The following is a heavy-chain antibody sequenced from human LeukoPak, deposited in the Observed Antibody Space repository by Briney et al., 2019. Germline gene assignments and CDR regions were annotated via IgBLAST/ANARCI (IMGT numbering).Heavy chain of an antibody. V-gene: IGHV1-18*01. D-gene: IGHD6-19*01. CDR2: ISAYNGNT. Sequence: ASVKLSCKASGYTFTSYGISWVRQAPGQGLEWMGWISAYNGNTNYAQKLQGRVTMTTDTSTSTAYMELRSLRSDDTAVYYCATGDEQWLVYYYWGQGTLVTVSS. CDR1: GYTFTSYG. J-gene: IGHJ4*02. CDR3: ATGDEQWLVYYY.